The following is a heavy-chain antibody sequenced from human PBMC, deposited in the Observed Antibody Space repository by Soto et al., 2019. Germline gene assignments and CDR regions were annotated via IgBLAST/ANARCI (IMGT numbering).Heavy chain of an antibody. Sequence: EVQLLESGGGLVQPGGSLXLSCAASGFXFXXYAMTWVRQAPGKGLEWVSAISGGGDTTSYADSVKGRFTVSRDGSKNTLYLQMSSLRAEDTALYYCAKGRGGSGSLTPRVDFWGQGTLVTVSS. CDR1: GFXFXXYA. V-gene: IGHV3-23*01. CDR3: AKGRGGSGSLTPRVDF. CDR2: ISGGGDTT. J-gene: IGHJ4*02. D-gene: IGHD3-10*01.